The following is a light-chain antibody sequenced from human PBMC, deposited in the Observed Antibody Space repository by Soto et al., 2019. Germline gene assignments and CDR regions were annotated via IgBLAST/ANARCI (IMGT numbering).Light chain of an antibody. CDR2: AAS. CDR3: QQHVKSPRT. V-gene: IGKV3-20*01. J-gene: IGKJ2*01. Sequence: EMVLTQSPGTLSLSPGESATLSCRASQSVDSPYLAWYHQRPGQAPRLLISAASRRASGIPDRFSGSGSGTDFTLSISRLEPEDFGMYYCQQHVKSPRTFGQGTKLEIK. CDR1: QSVDSPY.